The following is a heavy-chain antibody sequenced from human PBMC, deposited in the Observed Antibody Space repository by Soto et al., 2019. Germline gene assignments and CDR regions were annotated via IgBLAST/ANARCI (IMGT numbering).Heavy chain of an antibody. V-gene: IGHV3-21*01. D-gene: IGHD1-1*01. CDR2: IGRTGIDR. Sequence: EIQLVESGGGLVKPGGSLRLSCAASGLTFSTYTMNWVRQAPGKGLEFVSSIGRTGIDRYYIDSVKGRFTISRDNAQKSLYLQMTSRRVEDTALYYFVCDDNRRFWGQGTLVIVSS. CDR3: VCDDNRRF. J-gene: IGHJ4*02. CDR1: GLTFSTYT.